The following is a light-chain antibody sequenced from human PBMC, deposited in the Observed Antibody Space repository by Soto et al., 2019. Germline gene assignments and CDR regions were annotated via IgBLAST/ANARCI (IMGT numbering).Light chain of an antibody. J-gene: IGLJ2*01. Sequence: QPVLTQSPSASASLGASVKLTCTLRSGHSSYAIAWHQQQPEKGPRYLMKLNSDVSHSKGDGIPDRFSGSSSGAERYLTISSLQSEDEADYYCQTWGTGIHVVFGGGTKLTVL. V-gene: IGLV4-69*01. CDR2: LNSDVSH. CDR1: SGHSSYA. CDR3: QTWGTGIHVV.